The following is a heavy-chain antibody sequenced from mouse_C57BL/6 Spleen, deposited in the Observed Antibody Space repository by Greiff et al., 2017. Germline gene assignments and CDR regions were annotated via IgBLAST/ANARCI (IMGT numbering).Heavy chain of an antibody. CDR2: INYDGSST. CDR3: ARGENYCGSSPGYFDY. Sequence: EVKLMESEGGLVQPGSSMKLSCTVSGFTFSDYYMAWVRQVPEKGLEWVANINYDGSSTYYLDSLKSRFIISRDNAKNILYLQMSSLKSEDTATYYCARGENYCGSSPGYFDYWGQGTTLTVSS. J-gene: IGHJ2*01. V-gene: IGHV5-16*01. CDR1: GFTFSDYY. D-gene: IGHD1-1*01.